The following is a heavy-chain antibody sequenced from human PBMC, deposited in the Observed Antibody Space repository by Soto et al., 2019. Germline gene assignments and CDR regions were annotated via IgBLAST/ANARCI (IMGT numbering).Heavy chain of an antibody. CDR2: ISGSGGST. CDR1: GFTFSSYA. D-gene: IGHD3-22*01. CDR3: AKDPYYDSSGYPYHLDY. J-gene: IGHJ4*02. Sequence: GGSLRLSCAASGFTFSSYAMSWVRQAPGKGLEWVSAISGSGGSTYYADSVKGRFTISRDNSKNTLYLQMNSLRAEDTAVYYCAKDPYYDSSGYPYHLDYWGQGTLVTVSS. V-gene: IGHV3-23*01.